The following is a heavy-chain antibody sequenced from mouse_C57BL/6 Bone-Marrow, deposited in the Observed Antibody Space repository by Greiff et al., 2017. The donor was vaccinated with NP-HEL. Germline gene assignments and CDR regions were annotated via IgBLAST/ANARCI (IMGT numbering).Heavy chain of an antibody. CDR2: IDPRSGNT. CDR1: GYTFTSYG. V-gene: IGHV1-81*01. Sequence: QVQLQESGAELARPGASVKLSCKASGYTFTSYGISWVKQRTGQGLEWIGEIDPRSGNTYYNEKFKGKATLTADKSSSTAYMELRSLTSEDSAVYFCARSPVGDFDYWGQGTTLTVSS. J-gene: IGHJ2*01. D-gene: IGHD1-1*02. CDR3: ARSPVGDFDY.